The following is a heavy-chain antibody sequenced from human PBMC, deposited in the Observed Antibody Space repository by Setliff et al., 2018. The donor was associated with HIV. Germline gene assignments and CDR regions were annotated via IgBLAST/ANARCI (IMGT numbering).Heavy chain of an antibody. J-gene: IGHJ6*02. Sequence: PGGSLRLSCAASGFTFNNHAIHWVRQAPGKGLEWVAVISSDGSRKEFVDSVKGRFTISRDSSKDTVSLEMDGLRGEDTAVYYCARVRSWNFVDGMDVWGQGTTVTVSS. CDR2: ISSDGSRK. CDR1: GFTFNNHA. V-gene: IGHV3-30*04. CDR3: ARVRSWNFVDGMDV. D-gene: IGHD1-7*01.